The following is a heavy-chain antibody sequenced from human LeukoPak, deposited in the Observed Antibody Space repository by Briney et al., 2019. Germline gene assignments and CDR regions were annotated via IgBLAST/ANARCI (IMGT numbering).Heavy chain of an antibody. CDR2: INPSGGRT. CDR3: ARSVYYYYMDV. V-gene: IGHV1-46*01. CDR1: GYTFTSYY. J-gene: IGHJ6*03. Sequence: ASVKVSCKASGYTFTSYYMHWVRQAPGQGLEWMGIINPSGGRTSYAQNFQGRVTMTRDTSTSTVYMELSSLRSEDTAVYYCARSVYYYYMDVWGKGTTVTVSS.